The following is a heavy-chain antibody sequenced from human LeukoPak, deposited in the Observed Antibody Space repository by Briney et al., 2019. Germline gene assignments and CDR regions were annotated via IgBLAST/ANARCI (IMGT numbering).Heavy chain of an antibody. D-gene: IGHD3-22*01. CDR1: GFTFSTYW. CDR2: INSDGSTT. J-gene: IGHJ5*02. CDR3: ARNYYDSSGYYYVPNWFDP. V-gene: IGHV3-74*01. Sequence: GGSLRLSCAASGFTFSTYWMHWVRQAPGEELVWVSRINSDGSTTTYADSVKGRFTISRDNAKNTLYLQMNSLRAEDTAVYYCARNYYDSSGYYYVPNWFDPWGQGTLVTVSS.